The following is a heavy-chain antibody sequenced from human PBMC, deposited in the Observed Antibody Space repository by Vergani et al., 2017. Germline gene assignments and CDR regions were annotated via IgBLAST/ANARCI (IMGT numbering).Heavy chain of an antibody. J-gene: IGHJ4*02. D-gene: IGHD6-13*01. V-gene: IGHV3-30*02. Sequence: QVQLVESGGGVVQPGGSLRLSCAASGFTFSGYGMHWVRQAPGKGLEWVAFIRYDGSNKYYADSVKGRFTISRDNSKNTLYLQMNSLRAEDTAVYYCAKDITPAAAGTDYWGQGTLVTVSS. CDR3: AKDITPAAAGTDY. CDR1: GFTFSGYG. CDR2: IRYDGSNK.